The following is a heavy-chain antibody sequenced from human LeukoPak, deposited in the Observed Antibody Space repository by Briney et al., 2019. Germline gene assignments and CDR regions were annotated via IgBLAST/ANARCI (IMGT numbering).Heavy chain of an antibody. CDR3: ARVRAVVTANDAFDI. CDR2: IGSSGTAI. D-gene: IGHD2-21*02. Sequence: GGSLRLSCTASGFTFATVWMTWVRQAPGKGLEWISYIGSSGTAIYYADSVKGRFTISRDNAKKSMYLQMNSLRAEDTAVYYCARVRAVVTANDAFDIWGQGTVATVSS. CDR1: GFTFATVW. V-gene: IGHV3-11*01. J-gene: IGHJ3*02.